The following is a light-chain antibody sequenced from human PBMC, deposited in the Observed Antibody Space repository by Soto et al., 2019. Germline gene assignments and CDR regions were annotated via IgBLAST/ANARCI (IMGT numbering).Light chain of an antibody. CDR1: QSVLYSPNNKNY. CDR3: QQYYSNPKT. CDR2: WAS. V-gene: IGKV4-1*01. J-gene: IGKJ1*01. Sequence: DIVMTQSPDSLAVSLGERATINCKSSQSVLYSPNNKNYLAWYQQKPGQRPKLLIYWASTRESGVPDRFSGSGSGTDFTLTISSLQAEDVAVYYCQQYYSNPKTFGQGTKVEVK.